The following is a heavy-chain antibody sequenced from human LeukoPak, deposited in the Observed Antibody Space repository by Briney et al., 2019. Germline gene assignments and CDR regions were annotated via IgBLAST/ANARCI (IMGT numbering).Heavy chain of an antibody. CDR3: ARGYYYGSGSYAEGALDI. CDR2: VYNSGRT. Sequence: PSETLSLTRSVSGGSISSYYWSWVRQPPGKGLEWIGYVYNSGRTNYNPSLKSRVTIEVDTSKNQFSVKLSSVIAADTAMYYCARGYYYGSGSYAEGALDIWGQGTKVIVSS. V-gene: IGHV4-59*08. CDR1: GGSISSYY. D-gene: IGHD3-10*01. J-gene: IGHJ3*02.